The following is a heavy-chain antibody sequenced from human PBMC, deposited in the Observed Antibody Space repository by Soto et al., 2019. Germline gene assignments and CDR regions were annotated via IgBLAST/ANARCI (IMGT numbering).Heavy chain of an antibody. J-gene: IGHJ4*02. D-gene: IGHD4-17*01. CDR3: AKHSSTGFDY. CDR1: GFIFSNYA. CDR2: ISYDGSNK. Sequence: GSLRLSCAASGFIFSNYAMYWVRQAPAKGLEWVTVISYDGSNKYYADSVKGRFTVSRDNSKNTLYLQMNSLRAEDTAVYYCAKHSSTGFDYWGQGTLVTVSS. V-gene: IGHV3-30-3*02.